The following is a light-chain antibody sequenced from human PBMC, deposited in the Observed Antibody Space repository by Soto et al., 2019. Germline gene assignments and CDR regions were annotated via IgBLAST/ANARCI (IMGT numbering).Light chain of an antibody. V-gene: IGKV3D-15*01. CDR1: QSVGSS. Sequence: IGMTQSPATLSVSPGERATLSCRASQSVGSSLAWYQQKPGQAPRLLIYGVSTRATGIPARFSGSGSGTEFTLTVSSLQSEDFAVYYCQQYENWPTFGQGTKADI. CDR3: QQYENWPT. CDR2: GVS. J-gene: IGKJ1*01.